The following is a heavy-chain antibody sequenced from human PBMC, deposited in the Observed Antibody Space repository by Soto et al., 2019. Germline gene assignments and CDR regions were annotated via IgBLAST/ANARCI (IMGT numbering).Heavy chain of an antibody. J-gene: IGHJ4*02. D-gene: IGHD5-12*01. CDR1: GGSISDYY. V-gene: IGHV4-59*01. Sequence: QVQLQESGPGLVKPSETLSLTCTVSGGSISDYYWSWIRQPPGKELEWIGYIYYTGSTNYNPSLKSRVPISLATSKNPFSLKLNSVTAADTAVYHCARLGKLSAGYNPFDSWGQGFLVTVSS. CDR3: ARLGKLSAGYNPFDS. CDR2: IYYTGST.